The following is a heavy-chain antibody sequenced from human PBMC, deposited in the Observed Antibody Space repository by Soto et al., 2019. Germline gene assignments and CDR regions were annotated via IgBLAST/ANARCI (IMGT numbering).Heavy chain of an antibody. V-gene: IGHV1-3*01. CDR3: ARDHFMISFGGVIPSDY. CDR1: GYTFTSYA. D-gene: IGHD3-16*02. CDR2: INAGNGNT. J-gene: IGHJ4*02. Sequence: QVQLVQSGAEVKKPGASVKVSCKASGYTFTSYAMHWVRQAPGQRLEWMGWINAGNGNTKYSQKFQGRVTITRDTSESTAYMELSIMRYEDTAVYYCARDHFMISFGGVIPSDYWGQRTLVTVSS.